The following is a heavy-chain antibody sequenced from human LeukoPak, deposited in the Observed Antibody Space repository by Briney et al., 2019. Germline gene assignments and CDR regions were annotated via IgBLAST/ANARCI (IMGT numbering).Heavy chain of an antibody. V-gene: IGHV3-23*01. J-gene: IGHJ4*02. CDR1: GFTFRNYA. D-gene: IGHD2-15*01. Sequence: GGSLRPSCAASGFTFRNYAMPWARQPPGKGLEWVSSVSAAGGSRWYADSVKGRFTISKDEYTNSLYLQMSGLRAEDTAVYYCAKSDPGYCAGGSCNLGIDYWGQGTLVTVSS. CDR2: VSAAGGSR. CDR3: AKSDPGYCAGGSCNLGIDY.